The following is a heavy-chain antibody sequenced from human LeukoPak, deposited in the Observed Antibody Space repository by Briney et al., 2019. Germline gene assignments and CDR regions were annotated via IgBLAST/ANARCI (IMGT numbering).Heavy chain of an antibody. CDR3: ARDPNYYDSSGRAA. V-gene: IGHV4-61*02. CDR1: GGSISSGDYY. J-gene: IGHJ5*02. CDR2: IYTSGST. D-gene: IGHD3-22*01. Sequence: SETLSLTCTVSGGSISSGDYYWTWIRQPAGKGLEWIGRIYTSGSTNYNPSLKSRVIISVDTSKNQFSLKLSSVTAADTAVYYCARDPNYYDSSGRAAWGQGTLVTVSS.